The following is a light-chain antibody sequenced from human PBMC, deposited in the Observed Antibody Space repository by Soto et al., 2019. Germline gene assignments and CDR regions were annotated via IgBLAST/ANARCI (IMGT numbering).Light chain of an antibody. CDR1: QSVRSN. J-gene: IGKJ1*01. Sequence: EIVMTQSPATLSVSPGERATFSCRASQSVRSNLAWYQHKPGQSPRLLINGASTRATAIPARFSGSGSGTEFTLTISSLQSEYFAIYYCQQYNDWPPTFGQGTKVDIK. CDR3: QQYNDWPPT. CDR2: GAS. V-gene: IGKV3-15*01.